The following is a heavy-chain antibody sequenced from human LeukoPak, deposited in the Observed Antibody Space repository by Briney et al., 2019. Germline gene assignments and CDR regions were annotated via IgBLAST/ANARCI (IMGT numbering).Heavy chain of an antibody. CDR3: ARDSDYDFWSGYWSYYYMDV. V-gene: IGHV1-18*01. Sequence: ASVKVSCKASGGTFSSYGISWVRQAPGQGLEWMGWISAYNGNTNYAQKLQGRVTMTTDTSTSTAYMELRSLRSDDTAVYYCARDSDYDFWSGYWSYYYMDVWGKGTTVTVSS. D-gene: IGHD3-3*01. J-gene: IGHJ6*03. CDR1: GGTFSSYG. CDR2: ISAYNGNT.